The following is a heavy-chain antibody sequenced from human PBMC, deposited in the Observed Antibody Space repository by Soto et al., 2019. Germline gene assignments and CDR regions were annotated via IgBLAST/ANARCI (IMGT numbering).Heavy chain of an antibody. V-gene: IGHV4-59*01. CDR3: ARGGGSYFDYYYMDV. J-gene: IGHJ6*03. D-gene: IGHD3-10*01. Sequence: SETLSLTCTVSGGSISIYYWSWIRQPPGKGLEWIGYIYYSGSTNYNPSLKSRVTISVDTSKNQFSLKLSSVTAADTAVYYCARGGGSYFDYYYMDVWGKGTTVT. CDR2: IYYSGST. CDR1: GGSISIYY.